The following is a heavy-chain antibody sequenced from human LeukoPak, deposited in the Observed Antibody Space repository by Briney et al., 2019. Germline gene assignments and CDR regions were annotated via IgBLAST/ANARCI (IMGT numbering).Heavy chain of an antibody. CDR2: ISYDGSNK. CDR1: GFTFRSYA. D-gene: IGHD5-12*01. V-gene: IGHV3-30*01. CDR3: ARGRPAYSGYDLVHS. J-gene: IGHJ5*01. Sequence: PGGSLRLSCAASGFTFRSYAMHWVRQALGKGLEWVAVISYDGSNKYYAASVKGRFTIFRDNSKNTLYLQMNSLRAEDTAVYYCARGRPAYSGYDLVHSWGHGTLVTVSS.